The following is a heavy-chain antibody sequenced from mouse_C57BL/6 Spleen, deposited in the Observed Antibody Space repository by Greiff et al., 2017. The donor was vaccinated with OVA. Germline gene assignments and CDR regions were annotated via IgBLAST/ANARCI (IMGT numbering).Heavy chain of an antibody. V-gene: IGHV1-61*01. Sequence: VQLQQPGAELVRPGSSVKLSCKASGYTFTSYWMDWVKQRPGQGLEWIGNIYPSDSETHYNQKFKDKATLTVDKSSSTAYMQLSSLTSEDSAVYYCARGRTRDYFDYWGQGTTLTVSS. CDR1: GYTFTSYW. CDR2: IYPSDSET. J-gene: IGHJ2*01. CDR3: ARGRTRDYFDY.